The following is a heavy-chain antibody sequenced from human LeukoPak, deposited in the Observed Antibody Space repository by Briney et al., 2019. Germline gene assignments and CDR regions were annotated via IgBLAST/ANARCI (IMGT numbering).Heavy chain of an antibody. CDR2: INWNGEKI. V-gene: IGHV3-9*01. D-gene: IGHD6-19*01. CDR3: TFSSGWLRGYFQH. CDR1: GFTFDDYA. Sequence: QPGRSLRLSCATSGFTFDDYAMHWVRQAPGKGLEWVSGINWNGEKIAYADSVRGRFTRSRDNGRRSLYLQMNDLTSEDTALYYCTFSSGWLRGYFQHWGQGTPVTVSS. J-gene: IGHJ1*01.